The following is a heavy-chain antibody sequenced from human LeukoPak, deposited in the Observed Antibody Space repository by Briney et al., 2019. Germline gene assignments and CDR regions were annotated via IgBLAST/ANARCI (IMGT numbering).Heavy chain of an antibody. Sequence: PGGSLRLSCAASGFTFSSYAMSWVRQAPGKGLERVSAISGSGGTTNYADSVKGRLTISRDNSENTLYLQMNSPRAEDTAVYSCATRSRYYFDYWGQGTLVTVSS. D-gene: IGHD1-14*01. V-gene: IGHV3-23*01. CDR1: GFTFSSYA. CDR3: ATRSRYYFDY. J-gene: IGHJ4*02. CDR2: ISGSGGTT.